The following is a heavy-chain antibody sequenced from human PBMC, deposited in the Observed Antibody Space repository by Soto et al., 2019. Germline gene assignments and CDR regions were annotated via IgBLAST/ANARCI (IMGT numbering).Heavy chain of an antibody. CDR1: GFTVSDNY. J-gene: IGHJ4*02. Sequence: EVQLVESGGGLVQPGGSLRLSCAASGFTVSDNYLSWVRQAPGKGLEWVSVLYPSGDTYYSDSVKGRFSISRDNSKNTLYLQMNSLRADDTAVYYCARTKSATVTTYFDYWGQGTLVIVSS. CDR3: ARTKSATVTTYFDY. D-gene: IGHD4-17*01. V-gene: IGHV3-53*01. CDR2: LYPSGDT.